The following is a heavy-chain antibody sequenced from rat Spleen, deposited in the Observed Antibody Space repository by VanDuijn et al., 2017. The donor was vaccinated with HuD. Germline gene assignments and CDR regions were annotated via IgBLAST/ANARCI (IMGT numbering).Heavy chain of an antibody. CDR3: TRDQGNRGYSAFDY. V-gene: IGHV5-29*01. D-gene: IGHD1-11*01. CDR2: IGYGDSFGHSCN. Sequence: EVQLVESGVGLVQRGRSLNLSCPASGFTFSYYGLAWVLPAPTTGLEWVATIGYGDSFGHSCNYYRDFVRGRFTISRDDVKSTLSLQMNSLRSEDTANYYCTRDQGNRGYSAFDYWGQGVMVTVSS. CDR1: GFTFSYYG. J-gene: IGHJ2*01.